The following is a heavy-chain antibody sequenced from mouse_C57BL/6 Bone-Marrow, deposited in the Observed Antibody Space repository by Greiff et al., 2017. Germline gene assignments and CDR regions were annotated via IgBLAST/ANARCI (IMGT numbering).Heavy chain of an antibody. CDR1: GFTFSDYG. V-gene: IGHV5-17*01. CDR2: ISSGSSTI. Sequence: EVKLVESGGGLVKPGGSLKLSCAASGFTFSDYGMHWVRQAPEKGLEWVAYISSGSSTIYYADTVKGRFTISRDNAKNTLFLQMTSLRSEDTAMYYWARPGSNAWFAYWGQGTLVTVSA. CDR3: ARPGSNAWFAY. J-gene: IGHJ3*01. D-gene: IGHD2-5*01.